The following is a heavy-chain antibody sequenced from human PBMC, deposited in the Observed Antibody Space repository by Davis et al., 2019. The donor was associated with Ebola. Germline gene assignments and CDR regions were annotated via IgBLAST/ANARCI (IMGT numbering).Heavy chain of an antibody. Sequence: PGGSLRLSCTASGFSFSYDWVHWVRQPPGKGLEWVARINTDGSFTGYVESVKGRFTVSRDNAKNSLYLQMNSLRPEDTALYYCAKDTSPGGADYWGQGTLVTVSS. V-gene: IGHV3-74*01. CDR1: GFSFSYDW. CDR2: INTDGSFT. J-gene: IGHJ4*02. CDR3: AKDTSPGGADY. D-gene: IGHD2-21*01.